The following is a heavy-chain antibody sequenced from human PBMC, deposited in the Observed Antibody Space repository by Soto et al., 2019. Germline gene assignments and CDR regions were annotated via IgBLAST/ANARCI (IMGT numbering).Heavy chain of an antibody. V-gene: IGHV4-59*01. D-gene: IGHD2-8*01. CDR2: ISYSGNT. J-gene: IGHJ4*02. CDR3: ARAPMVLSRSYFDS. CDR1: SGSIINFY. Sequence: SGTLSVTDTVSSGSIINFYWSLTRQPPGKGLEWIGYISYSGNTNYNPSLKSRVSISVDTSKNQLSLNLTSVTAADTAVYYCARAPMVLSRSYFDSWGQGTPVIVSS.